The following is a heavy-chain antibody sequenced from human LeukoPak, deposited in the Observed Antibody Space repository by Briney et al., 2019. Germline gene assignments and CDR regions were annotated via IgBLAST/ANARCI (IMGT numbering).Heavy chain of an antibody. CDR2: ISGSGGST. Sequence: PGGSLRLSCAASGFTVSSNYMSWVRQAPGKGLEWVSAISGSGGSTYYADSVKGRFTISRDNSKNTLYLQMNSLRAEDTAVYYCAAPGYSSGWSPDYWGQGTLVTVSS. CDR1: GFTVSSNY. J-gene: IGHJ4*02. D-gene: IGHD6-19*01. CDR3: AAPGYSSGWSPDY. V-gene: IGHV3-23*01.